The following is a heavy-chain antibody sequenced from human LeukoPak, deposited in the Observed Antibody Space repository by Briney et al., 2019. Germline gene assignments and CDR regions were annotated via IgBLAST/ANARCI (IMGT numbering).Heavy chain of an antibody. V-gene: IGHV4-39*01. Sequence: SETLSLTCTVSGDSFSRSNYYWGWIRQPPGQGLEWIGSIDYRRRDDYNTSLKSRVPISLDTPKNQLSLYLNAVSAADTAVYYCARLVPPSGSGSPHPHHFDFWGRATRDSV. J-gene: IGHJ4*02. D-gene: IGHD3-10*01. CDR1: GDSFSRSNYY. CDR3: ARLVPPSGSGSPHPHHFDF. CDR2: IDYRRRD.